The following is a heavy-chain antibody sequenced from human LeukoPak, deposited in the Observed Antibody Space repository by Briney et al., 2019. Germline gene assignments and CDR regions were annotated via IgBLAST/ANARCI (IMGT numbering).Heavy chain of an antibody. J-gene: IGHJ4*02. D-gene: IGHD4-17*01. Sequence: GGSLRLSCAASGFTVSNNYMSWVRQAPGKGLEWVSIIYSGGNTYYAGSVKGRFTISRDNSKNMVYLQMNSLRAGGTAVYYCARETRSGDYALLVPRFDYWGRGTLVTVSS. CDR3: ARETRSGDYALLVPRFDY. CDR2: IYSGGNT. CDR1: GFTVSNNY. V-gene: IGHV3-53*01.